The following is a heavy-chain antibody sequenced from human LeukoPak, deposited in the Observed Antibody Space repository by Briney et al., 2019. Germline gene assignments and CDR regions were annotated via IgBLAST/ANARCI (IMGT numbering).Heavy chain of an antibody. CDR3: ARSQKETHLGAYGGFRDAFDV. CDR2: ISGSGHDI. CDR1: GFTFSDSY. Sequence: GGSLRLSCAASGFTFSDSYMTWVRQAPGKGVEWVAYISGSGHDINYSESAKGRFTISRDNAKNSLYLQMDSLRADDTAVCYCARSQKETHLGAYGGFRDAFDVWGQGTMVIVSS. D-gene: IGHD4-23*01. V-gene: IGHV3-11*04. J-gene: IGHJ3*01.